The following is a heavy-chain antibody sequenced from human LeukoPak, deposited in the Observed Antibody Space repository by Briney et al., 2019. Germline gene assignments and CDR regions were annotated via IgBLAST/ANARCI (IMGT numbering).Heavy chain of an antibody. J-gene: IGHJ1*01. CDR3: ARAPAVIGGYYPEYFRH. Sequence: GGSLRLSSAASGFTFSRYSMHWVGQAPGKGLVWVSRIKSDGSTNYADSVKGRFTISRDNAKNTVSLQMNSLRAEDTGVYYCARAPAVIGGYYPEYFRHWGQGTLVTVSS. V-gene: IGHV3-74*01. D-gene: IGHD3-22*01. CDR2: IKSDGST. CDR1: GFTFSRYS.